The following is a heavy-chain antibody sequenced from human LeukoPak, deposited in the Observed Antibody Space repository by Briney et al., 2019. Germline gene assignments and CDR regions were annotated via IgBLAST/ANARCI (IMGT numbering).Heavy chain of an antibody. CDR3: ARQTGSGLFILP. D-gene: IGHD3/OR15-3a*01. CDR2: MYYSGST. CDR1: GGSISSSSYY. V-gene: IGHV4-39*01. Sequence: SETLSLTCTVSGGSISSSSYYWGWIRQPPGKGLEWIGSMYYSGSTYYNPSLKSRVTISVDTSKNQFSLKLTSVTAADTAVYYCARQTGSGLFILPGGQGTLVTVSS. J-gene: IGHJ4*02.